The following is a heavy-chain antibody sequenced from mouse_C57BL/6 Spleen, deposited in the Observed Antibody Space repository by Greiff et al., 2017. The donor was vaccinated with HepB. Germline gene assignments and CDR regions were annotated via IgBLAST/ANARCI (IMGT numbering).Heavy chain of an antibody. CDR1: GYTFTSYW. J-gene: IGHJ2*01. CDR2: IYPGSGST. V-gene: IGHV1-55*01. D-gene: IGHD1-1*01. Sequence: VQLQQSGAELVKPGASVKMSCKASGYTFTSYWITWVKQRPGQGLEWIGDIYPGSGSTNYNEKFKSKATLTVDTSSSTAYMQLSSLTSEDSEVYYCARALFTTVVVGDYWGQGTTLTVSS. CDR3: ARALFTTVVVGDY.